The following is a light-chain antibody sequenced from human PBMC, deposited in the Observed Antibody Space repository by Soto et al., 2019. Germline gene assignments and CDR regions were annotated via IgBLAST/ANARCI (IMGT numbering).Light chain of an antibody. Sequence: DIQMTQSPSSLSASVGDRVTITCRASQGITNDLGWYQQKPGKAPKRLIYAASSLQSGVPSRFSGSGSGTEFTLTISSLQPEEFSTYYCLQHNSYPRTFCQGTKVEIK. J-gene: IGKJ1*01. V-gene: IGKV1-17*01. CDR2: AAS. CDR1: QGITND. CDR3: LQHNSYPRT.